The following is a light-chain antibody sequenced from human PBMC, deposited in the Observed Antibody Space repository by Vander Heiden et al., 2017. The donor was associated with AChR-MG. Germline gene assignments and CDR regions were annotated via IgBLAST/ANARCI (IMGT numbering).Light chain of an antibody. Sequence: QSVLTQPPSASGTPGQRVTIPCSGSSSNIKSNTVNWYQQLPGTAPKLLIYNNNQRPSGVPDRFSGSKSGTSASLAISGLQSEDEADYYCSAWDDSLNGGVFGGGTKLTGL. CDR2: NNN. V-gene: IGLV1-44*01. CDR3: SAWDDSLNGGV. J-gene: IGLJ3*02. CDR1: SSNIKSNT.